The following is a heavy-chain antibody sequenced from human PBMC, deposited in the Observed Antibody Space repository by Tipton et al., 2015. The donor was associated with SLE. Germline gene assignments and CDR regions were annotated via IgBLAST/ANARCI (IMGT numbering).Heavy chain of an antibody. CDR3: AHRGTSSGYYYYFDY. D-gene: IGHD3-22*01. CDR2: ISGSGNST. J-gene: IGHJ4*02. V-gene: IGHV3-23*01. CDR1: GFTFSSYA. Sequence: SLRLSCAASGFTFSSYAMSWVRLAPGKGLEWVSGISGSGNSTYYADSLKGRFTISRDNSKNTLYLQMNSLRAEDTAVYYCAHRGTSSGYYYYFDYWGQGTLVTVSS.